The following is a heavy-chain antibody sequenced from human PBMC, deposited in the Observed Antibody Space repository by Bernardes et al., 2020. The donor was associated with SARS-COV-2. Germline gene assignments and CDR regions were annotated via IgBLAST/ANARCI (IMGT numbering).Heavy chain of an antibody. CDR1: GFTLKNYT. J-gene: IGHJ4*02. D-gene: IGHD3-16*01. CDR3: ARAVAKGGAL. V-gene: IGHV3-21*01. Sequence: GGSLRLSCVASGFTLKNYTLNWVRQAPGKGLEWVASISSSGAYINYADPVKGRFTISRDNVKNSVYLQMNNMRAEDTALYYCARAVAKGGALWGQGTQVTVSS. CDR2: ISSSGAYI.